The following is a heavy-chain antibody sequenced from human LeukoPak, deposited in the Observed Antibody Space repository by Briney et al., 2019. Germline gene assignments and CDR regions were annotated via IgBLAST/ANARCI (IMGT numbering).Heavy chain of an antibody. D-gene: IGHD2-2*01. J-gene: IGHJ3*02. Sequence: ASVKVSCKASGYTFTSYGISWVRQAPGQGLEWMGWINPNSGVTNYAQKFQGRVTMTRDTSISTAYMDLSRLRSDDTAVYYCARDPLGYCSRTSCAVAFDIWGQGTMVTVSS. CDR2: INPNSGVT. CDR1: GYTFTSYG. V-gene: IGHV1-2*02. CDR3: ARDPLGYCSRTSCAVAFDI.